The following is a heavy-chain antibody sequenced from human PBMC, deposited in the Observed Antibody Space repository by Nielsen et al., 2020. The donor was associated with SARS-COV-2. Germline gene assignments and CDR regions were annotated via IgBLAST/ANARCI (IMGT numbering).Heavy chain of an antibody. V-gene: IGHV3-30-3*02. CDR1: GFTFSSYA. Sequence: GESLKISCAASGFTFSSYAMHWVRQAPGKGLEWVAVISYDGSNKYYADSVKGRFTISRDNSKNTLYLQMNSLRAEDTAVYYCAKNPQITMVRGRYYYYGMDVWGQGTTVTVSS. D-gene: IGHD3-10*01. J-gene: IGHJ6*02. CDR2: ISYDGSNK. CDR3: AKNPQITMVRGRYYYYGMDV.